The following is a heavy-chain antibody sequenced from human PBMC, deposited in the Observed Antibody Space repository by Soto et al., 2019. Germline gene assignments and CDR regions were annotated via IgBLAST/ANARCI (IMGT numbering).Heavy chain of an antibody. V-gene: IGHV3-23*01. CDR2: ISGSGGST. D-gene: IGHD2-8*01. J-gene: IGHJ6*02. CDR1: GFTFSSYA. CDR3: ATPRYCTNGVCYTYYYGMDV. Sequence: GGSLRLSCAASGFTFSSYAMSWVRQAPGKGLEWVSAISGSGGSTYYADSVKGRFTISRDNSKNTLYLQMNSLRAEDTAVYYCATPRYCTNGVCYTYYYGMDVWGQGTTVTVSS.